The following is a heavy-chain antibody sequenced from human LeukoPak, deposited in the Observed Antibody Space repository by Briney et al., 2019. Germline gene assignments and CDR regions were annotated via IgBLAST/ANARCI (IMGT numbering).Heavy chain of an antibody. D-gene: IGHD3-22*01. V-gene: IGHV3-23*01. CDR3: AKYPAPHYYDSSGYYYRFGYFDY. J-gene: IGHJ4*02. Sequence: PGGSVRLSCAASGFSFSRYAMSWVRQAPGKGLEWVSAISGSGGSTYYADSVKGRFTISRDNSKNTLYLQMNSLRAEDTAVYYCAKYPAPHYYDSSGYYYRFGYFDYWGQGTLVTVSS. CDR2: ISGSGGST. CDR1: GFSFSRYA.